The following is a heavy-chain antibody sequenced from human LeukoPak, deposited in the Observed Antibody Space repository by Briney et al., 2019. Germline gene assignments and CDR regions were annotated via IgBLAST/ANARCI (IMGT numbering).Heavy chain of an antibody. V-gene: IGHV3-30*03. J-gene: IGHJ4*02. CDR2: ISYDGSNK. CDR3: ARGRGLPGPLDY. D-gene: IGHD3-10*01. Sequence: GGSLRLSCAASGFTFSSYGMHWVRQAPGKGLEWVAVISYDGSNKYYADSVKGRFTISRDNSKNTLYLQMNSLRAEDTAVYYCARGRGLPGPLDYWGQGTLVTVSS. CDR1: GFTFSSYG.